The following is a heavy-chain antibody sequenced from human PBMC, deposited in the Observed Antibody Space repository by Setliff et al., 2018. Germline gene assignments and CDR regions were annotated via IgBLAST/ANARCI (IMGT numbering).Heavy chain of an antibody. V-gene: IGHV4-59*08. CDR2: IDPSGNT. CDR1: ADSMNNNF. Sequence: SETLSLTCIVSADSMNNNFWTWIRQPAGRGLEWMGHIDPSGNTNYHPSLRSRVTISRDTSKNQFSLKLTSVTAADTAVYYCARHALSFDSAWDVWGKGTTVTVSS. CDR3: ARHALSFDSAWDV. D-gene: IGHD3-9*01. J-gene: IGHJ6*04.